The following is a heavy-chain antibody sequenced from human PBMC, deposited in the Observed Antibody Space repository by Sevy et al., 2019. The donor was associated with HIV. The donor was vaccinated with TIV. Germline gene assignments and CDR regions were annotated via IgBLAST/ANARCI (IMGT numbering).Heavy chain of an antibody. D-gene: IGHD6-19*01. J-gene: IGHJ4*02. CDR2: MNPNSGNT. CDR3: ARAGSGWYDHYFDP. Sequence: ASVKVSCKASGYTFTSYDINWVRQATGQGLEWMGWMNPNSGNTGYAQKFQSRVTMTRNTSISTAYMELSSLRSEDTAVYFCARAGSGWYDHYFDPWGQGTLVTVSS. CDR1: GYTFTSYD. V-gene: IGHV1-8*01.